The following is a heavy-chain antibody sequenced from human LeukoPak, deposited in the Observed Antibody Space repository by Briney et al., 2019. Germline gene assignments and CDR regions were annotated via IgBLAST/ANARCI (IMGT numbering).Heavy chain of an antibody. CDR2: ISGSGGST. CDR3: AMRTSGPRNYFDY. CDR1: GFTFSSYA. J-gene: IGHJ4*02. V-gene: IGHV3-23*01. D-gene: IGHD3-10*01. Sequence: GGSLRLSCAASGFTFSSYAMSWVRQAPGKGLEWVSVISGSGGSTYYADSVKGRFTISRDNSKNTLYLQMNSLRAEDTAVYYCAMRTSGPRNYFDYWGQGTLVTVSS.